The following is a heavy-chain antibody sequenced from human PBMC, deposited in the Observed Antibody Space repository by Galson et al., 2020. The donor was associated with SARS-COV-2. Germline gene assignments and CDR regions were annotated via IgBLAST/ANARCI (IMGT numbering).Heavy chain of an antibody. Sequence: ESGPTLVKPTQTLKQTCTFSGFSLSTSGMCVSWIRQPPGKALEWLARIDWDDDKFYSTSLKTRPTISKDTSKNQVVLTMTNMDPVDTATYYCASIRPKGVGTTDWYFELWGRGTLVTVSS. V-gene: IGHV2-70*17. CDR1: GFSLSTSGMC. J-gene: IGHJ2*01. CDR2: IDWDDDK. CDR3: ASIRPKGVGTTDWYFEL. D-gene: IGHD1-1*01.